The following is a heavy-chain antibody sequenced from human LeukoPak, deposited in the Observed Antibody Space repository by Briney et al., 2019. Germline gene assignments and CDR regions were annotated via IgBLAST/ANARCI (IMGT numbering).Heavy chain of an antibody. D-gene: IGHD6-13*01. J-gene: IGHJ5*02. CDR3: AREKIDVAEQGNNWFDP. CDR1: GGSISSGGYY. CDR2: IYYSGST. Sequence: SQTLSLTCTVSGGSISSGGYYWSWIRQPPGKGLEWIGYIYYSGSTYYNPSLKSRVTISVDTSKNQFSLKLSSVTAADTAVYYCAREKIDVAEQGNNWFDPWGQGTLVTVSS. V-gene: IGHV4-30-4*01.